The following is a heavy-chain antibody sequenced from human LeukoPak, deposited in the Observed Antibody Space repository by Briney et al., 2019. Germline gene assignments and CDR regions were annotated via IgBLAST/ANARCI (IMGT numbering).Heavy chain of an antibody. V-gene: IGHV1-24*01. CDR2: FDPQDRET. D-gene: IGHD6-13*01. Sequence: ASVKVSCKVSGYTLTEIAMHWVRQAPPEGLEWMGGFDPQDRETVYAQKFQGRVTMTEDTSTDTAFMELSGLRSEDTALYYCAIIASAGTFDYWGQGALVTVSS. J-gene: IGHJ4*02. CDR1: GYTLTEIA. CDR3: AIIASAGTFDY.